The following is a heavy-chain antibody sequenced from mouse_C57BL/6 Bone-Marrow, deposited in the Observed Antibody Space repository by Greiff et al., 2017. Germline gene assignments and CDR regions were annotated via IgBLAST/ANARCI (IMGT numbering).Heavy chain of an antibody. CDR3: TTCFITTAVAHFDY. D-gene: IGHD1-1*01. V-gene: IGHV14-4*01. CDR2: IDPENGDT. J-gene: IGHJ2*01. CDR1: GFNIKDDY. Sequence: VQLQQSGAELLRPGASVKLSCTASGFNIKDDYMHWVKQRPEQGLEWIGLIDPENGDTEYASKFQVKAPFTADTSSNTAYLQISSLTSVDTAVYYCTTCFITTAVAHFDYWGQGTTLTVSS.